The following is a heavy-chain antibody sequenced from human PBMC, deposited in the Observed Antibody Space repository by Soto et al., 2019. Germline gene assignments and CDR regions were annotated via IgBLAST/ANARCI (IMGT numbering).Heavy chain of an antibody. V-gene: IGHV4-4*02. J-gene: IGHJ6*03. D-gene: IGHD4-4*01. CDR3: AREYSNYFDYYYYIDV. CDR1: SGSISSSNW. Sequence: SETLSLTCAVSSGSISSSNWWSWVRQPPGKGLEWIGEIYHSGSTNYNPSLKSRVTISVDKSKNQFSLKLSSVTAADTAVYYCAREYSNYFDYYYYIDVWGKGTTVTVSS. CDR2: IYHSGST.